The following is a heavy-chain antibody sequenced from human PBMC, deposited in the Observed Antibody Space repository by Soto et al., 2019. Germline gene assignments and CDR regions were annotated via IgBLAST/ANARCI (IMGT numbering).Heavy chain of an antibody. CDR3: AKATAAAGTSSWFDH. V-gene: IGHV3-23*01. D-gene: IGHD6-13*01. CDR1: GVTFSSYV. CDR2: IIGSGGST. Sequence: XGSLKPSFAAAGVTFSSYVMNWVRQAPGKGLEWVSAIIGSGGSTYYADSVKGRFTISRDNSKNTLYLQMNSLRDEDTAVYYCAKATAAAGTSSWFDHWGQGTLVTVSS. J-gene: IGHJ5*02.